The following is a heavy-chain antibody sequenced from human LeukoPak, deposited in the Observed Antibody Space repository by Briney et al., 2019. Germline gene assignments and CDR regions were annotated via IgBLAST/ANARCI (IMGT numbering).Heavy chain of an antibody. Sequence: GGSLRLSCAASGFTVSSNYMSWVRQAPGKGLEWVSVIYSGGSTYYADSVKGRFTISGDNSKNTLYLQMNSLRAEDTAVYYCARVITGDYVSYYYCGMDVWGQGTTVTVSS. CDR2: IYSGGST. CDR3: ARVITGDYVSYYYCGMDV. CDR1: GFTVSSNY. V-gene: IGHV3-66*01. D-gene: IGHD4-17*01. J-gene: IGHJ6*02.